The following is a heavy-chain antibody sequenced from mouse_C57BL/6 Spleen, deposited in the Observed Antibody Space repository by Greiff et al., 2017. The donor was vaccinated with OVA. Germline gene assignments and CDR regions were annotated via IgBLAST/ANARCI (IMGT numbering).Heavy chain of an antibody. CDR3: ARDRGYSIRDY. V-gene: IGHV5-4*01. CDR1: GFTFSSYA. CDR2: ISDGGSYT. Sequence: EVMLVESGGGLVKPGGSLKLSCAASGFTFSSYAMSWVRQTPEKRLEWVATISDGGSYTYYPDNVKGRFTISRDNDKNKLYLQRSHLRAEDTAMYYCARDRGYSIRDYWGQGTTLTVSS. J-gene: IGHJ2*01. D-gene: IGHD2-5*01.